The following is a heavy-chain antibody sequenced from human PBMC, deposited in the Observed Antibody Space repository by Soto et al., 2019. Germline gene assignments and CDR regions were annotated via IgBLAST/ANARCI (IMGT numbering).Heavy chain of an antibody. CDR3: ARESCRYSSSWCPFDY. CDR2: ISYDGSNK. V-gene: IGHV3-30-3*01. D-gene: IGHD6-13*01. Sequence: ESGGGVVQPGRSLRLSCAASGFTFSSYAMHWVRQAPGKGLEWVAVISYDGSNKYYADSVKGRFTISRDNSKNTLYLQMNSLRAEDTAVYYCARESCRYSSSWCPFDYWGQGTLVTVSS. CDR1: GFTFSSYA. J-gene: IGHJ4*02.